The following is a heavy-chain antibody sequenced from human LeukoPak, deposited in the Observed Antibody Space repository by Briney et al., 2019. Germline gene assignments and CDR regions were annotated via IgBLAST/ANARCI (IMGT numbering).Heavy chain of an antibody. CDR1: GGTFSSYA. CDR2: IIPIFGTA. CDR3: ARDRIMITFGGVIPDY. J-gene: IGHJ4*02. D-gene: IGHD3-16*01. Sequence: ASVKVSCKASGGTFSSYAISWVRQAPGQGLEWMGGIIPIFGTANYAQKFQGRVTITADESTGTAYMELRSLRSDDTAVYYCARDRIMITFGGVIPDYWGQGTLVTVSS. V-gene: IGHV1-69*13.